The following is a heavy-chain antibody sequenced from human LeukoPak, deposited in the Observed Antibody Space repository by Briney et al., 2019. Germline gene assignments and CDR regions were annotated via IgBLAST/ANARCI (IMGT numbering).Heavy chain of an antibody. CDR2: IYYSGST. J-gene: IGHJ4*02. V-gene: IGHV4-31*03. Sequence: PSQTLSLTCTVSGGSISSGGYYWSWIRQHPGKGLEWIGYIYYSGSTYYNPSLKSRVTISVDTSKNQFSLKLSSVTAADTAVYYCARACSSTSCYATLDYWGQGTLVTVSS. CDR1: GGSISSGGYY. D-gene: IGHD2-2*01. CDR3: ARACSSTSCYATLDY.